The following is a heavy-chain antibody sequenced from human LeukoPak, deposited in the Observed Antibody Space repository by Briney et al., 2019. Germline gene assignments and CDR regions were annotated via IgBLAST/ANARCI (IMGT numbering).Heavy chain of an antibody. Sequence: TGGSLRLSCAASGFTFSSYGMHWVRQAPGKGLEWVAFIRYDGSNKYYADSVKGRFTISRDNSKNTLYLQMNSLRAEDTAVYYCAKGAPTYYYDSSGYYSVDYWGQGTLVTVSS. CDR1: GFTFSSYG. CDR3: AKGAPTYYYDSSGYYSVDY. CDR2: IRYDGSNK. D-gene: IGHD3-22*01. V-gene: IGHV3-30*02. J-gene: IGHJ4*02.